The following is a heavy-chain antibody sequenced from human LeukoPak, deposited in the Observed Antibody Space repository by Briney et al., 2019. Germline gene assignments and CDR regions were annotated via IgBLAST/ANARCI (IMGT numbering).Heavy chain of an antibody. CDR2: ISGSGGST. CDR1: GFTFSSYA. V-gene: IGHV3-23*01. Sequence: GGSLRLSCAASGFTFSSYAMSWVRQAPGKGLEWVSAISGSGGSTYYADSVKGRFTISRDDAKESLYLQMNSLRAEDTAIYYCARQSSGIAATDKIDYWGQGALVTVSS. CDR3: ARQSSGIAATDKIDY. D-gene: IGHD6-13*01. J-gene: IGHJ4*02.